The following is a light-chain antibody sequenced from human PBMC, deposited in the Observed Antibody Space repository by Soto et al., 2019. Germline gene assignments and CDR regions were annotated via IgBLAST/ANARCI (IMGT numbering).Light chain of an antibody. CDR1: SSDVGAYSS. J-gene: IGLJ1*01. CDR2: EVS. CDR3: SSYTSSSTLLYV. V-gene: IGLV2-14*01. Sequence: QSALTQPASVSGSPGQSITISCTGTSSDVGAYSSVSWYQQHPGKAPKLMIYEVSNRPSGVSDRFSGSKSGNTASLTISGLQAEDEAHYYCSSYTSSSTLLYVFGTGTKVTVL.